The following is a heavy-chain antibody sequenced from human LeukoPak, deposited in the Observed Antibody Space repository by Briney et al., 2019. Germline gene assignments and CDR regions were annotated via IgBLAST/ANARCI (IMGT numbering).Heavy chain of an antibody. J-gene: IGHJ4*02. CDR2: INHGRST. CDR1: VGSFSGYY. CDR3: AREHYDFWSGSLRRGYFDY. D-gene: IGHD3-3*01. Sequence: SETLSLTCAVYVGSFSGYYWTWIRQPPGKGLEWIGEINHGRSTNYNPSLKSRVTISLDTSKNQFSLKLSSVTAADTAVYYCAREHYDFWSGSLRRGYFDYWGQGTLVTVSS. V-gene: IGHV4-34*01.